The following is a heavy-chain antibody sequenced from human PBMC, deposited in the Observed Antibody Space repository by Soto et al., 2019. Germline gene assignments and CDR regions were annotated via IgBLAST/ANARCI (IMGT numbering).Heavy chain of an antibody. Sequence: ASVKVSCKASGYTFTSYGISWVRQAPGQGLEWMGWINPNNGGTNYAQKFQGWVTMTRDTPISTAYMELSRLRSDDTAVYYCAREVAARLEGRSDYYYGMDVWGQGTTVTVSS. J-gene: IGHJ6*02. D-gene: IGHD6-6*01. CDR2: INPNNGGT. CDR3: AREVAARLEGRSDYYYGMDV. CDR1: GYTFTSYG. V-gene: IGHV1-2*04.